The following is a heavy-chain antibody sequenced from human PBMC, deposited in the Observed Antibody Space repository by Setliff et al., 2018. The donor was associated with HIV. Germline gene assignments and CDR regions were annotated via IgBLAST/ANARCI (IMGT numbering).Heavy chain of an antibody. D-gene: IGHD4-17*01. Sequence: PSETLSLTCAVYGGPSTVHYWNWIRQSPGMGLEWIAEIHHTGYINYNPSLRSRVSVSRDMSSNQFSLRLSSVTAADAAVYYCAAFFVAPMTTQDFWGQGTLVTVSS. CDR2: IHHTGYI. CDR3: AAFFVAPMTTQDF. J-gene: IGHJ4*02. CDR1: GGPSTVHY. V-gene: IGHV4-34*01.